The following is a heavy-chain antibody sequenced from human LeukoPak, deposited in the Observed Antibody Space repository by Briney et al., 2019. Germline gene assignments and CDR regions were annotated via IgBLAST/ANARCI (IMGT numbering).Heavy chain of an antibody. D-gene: IGHD1-26*01. CDR3: ARDRTVGATSPFDY. V-gene: IGHV1-2*02. CDR2: INPNSGGT. CDR1: GYTFTGYY. J-gene: IGHJ4*02. Sequence: ASVKVSCKASGYTFTGYYMHWVRQAPGQGLEWMGWINPNSGGTNYAQKFQGRVTMTRDTSISIAYMELSRLRSDDTAVYYCARDRTVGATSPFDYWGQGTLVTVSS.